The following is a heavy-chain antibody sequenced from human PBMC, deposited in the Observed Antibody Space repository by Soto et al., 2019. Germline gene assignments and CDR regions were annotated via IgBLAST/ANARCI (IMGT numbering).Heavy chain of an antibody. CDR3: ATLSGIAAASTADY. V-gene: IGHV3-30*03. Sequence: GGSLRLSCAASGFTFSSYGMHWVRQAPGKGLEWVAVISYDGSNKYYADSVKGRFTISRDNSKNTLYLQMNSLRAEDTAVYYCATLSGIAAASTADYRGQGTLVTVSS. CDR1: GFTFSSYG. J-gene: IGHJ4*02. D-gene: IGHD6-13*01. CDR2: ISYDGSNK.